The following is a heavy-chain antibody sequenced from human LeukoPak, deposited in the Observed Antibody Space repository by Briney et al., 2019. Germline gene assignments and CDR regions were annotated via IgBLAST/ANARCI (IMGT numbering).Heavy chain of an antibody. CDR2: IWYDGTNK. V-gene: IGHV3-33*06. CDR3: AKDRGSYSTTADS. Sequence: GGSLRLSCAASGFTFSDYGIHWVRQAPGKGLEWVAVIWYDGTNKYYGDSVKGRFTVSRDNSKNTLYLQMNSLRAEDTAVYYCAKDRGSYSTTADSWGQGTLVTVSS. D-gene: IGHD1-26*01. J-gene: IGHJ5*01. CDR1: GFTFSDYG.